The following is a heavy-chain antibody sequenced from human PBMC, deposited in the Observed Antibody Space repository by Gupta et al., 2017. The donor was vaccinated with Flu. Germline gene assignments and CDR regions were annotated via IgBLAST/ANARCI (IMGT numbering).Heavy chain of an antibody. CDR3: AKDLVAVAVTTRY. CDR1: GFTFSSCA. V-gene: IGHV3-23*01. Sequence: EVQLLESGGGLVQPGGSLRLSCAASGFTFSSCAMNWVRQAPGKGLEWVSSVSGSGGSTYYADSVKGRFTISRDNSKNTLYLQMNSLRDEDTAVYYCAKDLVAVAVTTRYWGQGTLVTVSS. J-gene: IGHJ4*02. CDR2: VSGSGGST. D-gene: IGHD6-19*01.